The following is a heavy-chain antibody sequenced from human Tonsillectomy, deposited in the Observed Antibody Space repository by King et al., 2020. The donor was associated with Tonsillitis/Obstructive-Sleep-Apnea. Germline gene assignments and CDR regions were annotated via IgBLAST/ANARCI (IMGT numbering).Heavy chain of an antibody. CDR2: ISSSGSII. CDR3: ARGTPPIGAILSYYHGMDV. CDR1: GFTFSSYE. Sequence: VQLVESGGGLVQPGGSLRLSCAASGFTFSSYEMNWVRQAPGKGLEWVSYISSSGSIIYYADSVRGRFTISRDNAKNSLYLQMNSLRADDTAGYYCARGTPPIGAILSYYHGMDVWGQGTTVTVSS. D-gene: IGHD2-15*01. V-gene: IGHV3-48*03. J-gene: IGHJ6*01.